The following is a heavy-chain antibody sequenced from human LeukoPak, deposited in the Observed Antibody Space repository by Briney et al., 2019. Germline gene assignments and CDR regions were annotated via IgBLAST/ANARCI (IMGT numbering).Heavy chain of an antibody. Sequence: PSETLSLTCTVSGGSISNYYWSWLRQPPGKGLEWIGHIYSTGSTTYSPSLKSRVIMSSDTSKNLFSLKVNSVTAADTAVYYCARHRPEGSYPLDSWGQGALVTVS. CDR2: IYSTGST. J-gene: IGHJ4*02. V-gene: IGHV4-59*08. CDR3: ARHRPEGSYPLDS. CDR1: GGSISNYY.